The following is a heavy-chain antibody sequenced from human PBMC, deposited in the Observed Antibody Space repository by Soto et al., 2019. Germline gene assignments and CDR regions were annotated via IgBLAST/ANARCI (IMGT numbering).Heavy chain of an antibody. CDR3: ARCSSRGRGGVAS. D-gene: IGHD6-19*01. CDR1: GFTFSSYA. CDR2: ISYDGSNK. V-gene: IGHV3-30-3*01. J-gene: IGHJ5*02. Sequence: QVQLVESGGGVVQPGRSLRLSCAASGFTFSSYAMHWVRQAPGKGLEWVAVISYDGSNKYYSDSVKGRFTISRDNSKNTLYLQMNSLRAEDTAVYYCARCSSRGRGGVASWGQGTLVTVSS.